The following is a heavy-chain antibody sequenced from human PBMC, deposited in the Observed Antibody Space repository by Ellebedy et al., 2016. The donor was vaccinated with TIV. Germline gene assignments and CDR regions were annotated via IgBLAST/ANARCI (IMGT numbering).Heavy chain of an antibody. CDR3: ERGDRHQRLDFDALHT. D-gene: IGHD1-1*01. CDR1: GFSFSAND. J-gene: IGHJ3*02. Sequence: GESLKISCAASGFSFSANDMHWVRQAPGKGLEWVALVCFDGFNKYYGDSVKGRFTISRDISKNILYLQMNSLRGNATAVYYCERGDRHQRLDFDALHTWGPGTLVTVSS. CDR2: VCFDGFNK. V-gene: IGHV3-33*01.